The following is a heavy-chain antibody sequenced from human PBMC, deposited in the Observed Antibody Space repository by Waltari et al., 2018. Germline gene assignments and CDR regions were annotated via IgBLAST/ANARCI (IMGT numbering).Heavy chain of an antibody. CDR1: GVTSTNA. CDR2: IVPIFGPP. Sequence: QVQVLQSGTEVKRPGSSVKVSCTASGVTSTNAFTWVRQVPGQGLEYVGGIVPIFGPPNYAKGLRGRVTITADGSTSTLELASLTSEDTAIYYCARDYYDSSGWLWGQGTMVTVSS. J-gene: IGHJ3*01. CDR3: ARDYYDSSGWL. V-gene: IGHV1-69*12. D-gene: IGHD3-22*01.